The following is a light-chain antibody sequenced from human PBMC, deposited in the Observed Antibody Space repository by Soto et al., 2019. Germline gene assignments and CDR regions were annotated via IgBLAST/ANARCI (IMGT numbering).Light chain of an antibody. J-gene: IGKJ1*01. CDR2: DAS. V-gene: IGKV1-5*01. CDR1: QTISHW. Sequence: DIHLTQSPSTLSASVGDRVTITCRASQTISHWLAWYQQKPGKAPKLLIFDASSLENEVPSSFSGSGSGTEFTFTVTGLQPDDFATYYCQQYNTYWTFGQGTKVEI. CDR3: QQYNTYWT.